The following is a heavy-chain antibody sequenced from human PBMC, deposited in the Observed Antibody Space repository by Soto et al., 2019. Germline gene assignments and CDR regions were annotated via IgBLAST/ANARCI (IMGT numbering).Heavy chain of an antibody. CDR1: GFNFNSYT. V-gene: IGHV3-21*01. J-gene: IGHJ6*02. Sequence: EVQLVESGGGLVKPGGSLRLSCAASGFNFNSYTINWVRQAPGKRLEWLSSISSSGYIFSTDSVRGRFTISRDNAKNSVYLQIHSLIAEDTAVYFCASDCSGGSCYPGMDVWGQGTTVTVSS. CDR2: ISSSGYI. CDR3: ASDCSGGSCYPGMDV. D-gene: IGHD2-15*01.